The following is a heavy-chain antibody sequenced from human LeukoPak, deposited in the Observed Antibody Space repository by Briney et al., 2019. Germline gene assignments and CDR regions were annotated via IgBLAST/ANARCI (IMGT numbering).Heavy chain of an antibody. J-gene: IGHJ4*02. V-gene: IGHV1-2*06. D-gene: IGHD3-3*01. Sequence: ASVKVSCKASGYTFTGYYMHWVRQAPGQGLEWMGRTNPNSGGTNYAQKFQGRVTMTRDTSISTAYMELSRLRSDDTAVYYCARVGQVPYYDFWSGSDFDYWGQGTLVTVSS. CDR1: GYTFTGYY. CDR2: TNPNSGGT. CDR3: ARVGQVPYYDFWSGSDFDY.